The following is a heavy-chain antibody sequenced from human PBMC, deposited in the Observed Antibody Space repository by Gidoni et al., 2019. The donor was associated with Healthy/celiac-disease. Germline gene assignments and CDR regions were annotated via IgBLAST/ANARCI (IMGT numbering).Heavy chain of an antibody. CDR1: GFPFSSYA. CDR2: ISGSGGST. Sequence: EVQLLESGGGLVQPGGSLRLSCAASGFPFSSYAMSWVRQAPGKGLEWVSAISGSGGSTYYADSVKGRFTISRDNSKNTLYLQMNSLRAEDTAVYYCAKMQWLVQGAFDYWGQGTLVTVSS. D-gene: IGHD6-19*01. CDR3: AKMQWLVQGAFDY. V-gene: IGHV3-23*01. J-gene: IGHJ4*02.